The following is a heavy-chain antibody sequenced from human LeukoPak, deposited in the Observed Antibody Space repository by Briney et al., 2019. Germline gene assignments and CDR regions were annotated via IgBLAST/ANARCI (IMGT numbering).Heavy chain of an antibody. Sequence: SETLSLTCAVSGGSISSSNWWSWVRQSPGKGLEWIGEIYHSGSTNYNPSLNSRATMSLDKSKNHLSLRLSSVTAADTAVYYCAGRDYTGYDYYYYYYMDVWGKGTTVTVSS. J-gene: IGHJ6*03. D-gene: IGHD5-12*01. CDR1: GGSISSSNW. CDR3: AGRDYTGYDYYYYYYMDV. CDR2: IYHSGST. V-gene: IGHV4-4*02.